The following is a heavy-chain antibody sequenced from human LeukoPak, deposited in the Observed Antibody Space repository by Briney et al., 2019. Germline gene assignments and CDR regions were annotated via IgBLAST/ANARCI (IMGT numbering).Heavy chain of an antibody. CDR1: GYTFTSYD. D-gene: IGHD2-2*01. J-gene: IGHJ6*04. V-gene: IGHV1-8*01. CDR3: ARDIVVVGMDV. CDR2: MNPNSGNT. Sequence: GASVKVSCKASGYTFTSYDINWVRQATGQGLEWMGWMNPNSGNTGYAQKFQGRVTMTRNTSISTAYMELRSLRSDDTAVYYCARDIVVVGMDVWGKGTTVTVSS.